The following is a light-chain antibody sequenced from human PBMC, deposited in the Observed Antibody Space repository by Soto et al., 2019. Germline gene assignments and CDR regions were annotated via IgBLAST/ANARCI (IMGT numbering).Light chain of an antibody. CDR2: EDD. Sequence: QSVLTQPASVSGSPGQSITISCSGVSGDVGNYNLVSWYQQYPGKAPALLIYEDDKRPSGVSNRFSGSKSDSTASLTISGLQAEDEADYYCSSYVSSSTDVFGTGTKVTVL. J-gene: IGLJ1*01. V-gene: IGLV2-14*02. CDR3: SSYVSSSTDV. CDR1: SGDVGNYNL.